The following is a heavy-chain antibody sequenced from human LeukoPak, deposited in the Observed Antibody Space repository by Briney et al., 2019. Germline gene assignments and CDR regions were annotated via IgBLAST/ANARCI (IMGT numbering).Heavy chain of an antibody. CDR2: INHSGDT. CDR3: ARVPSPNGDPFDS. CDR1: GGSFTGYY. D-gene: IGHD4-17*01. Sequence: SETLSLTCAVYGGSFTGYYWSWIRQPPGRGLGWIGQINHSGDTLYDPSLKSRVIITLATSKRHFSLRLPSVTAADTAVYYCARVPSPNGDPFDSWGHGTLVAVIS. V-gene: IGHV4-34*01. J-gene: IGHJ4*01.